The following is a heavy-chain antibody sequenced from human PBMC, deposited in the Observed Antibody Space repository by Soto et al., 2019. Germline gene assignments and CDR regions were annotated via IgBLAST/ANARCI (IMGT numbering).Heavy chain of an antibody. CDR3: ARDLYSNYFDY. CDR2: IYYSGST. V-gene: IGHV4-59*01. D-gene: IGHD4-4*01. J-gene: IGHJ4*02. Sequence: SETLSLTCTVSGGSISSYYWSWIRQPPGKGLEWIGYIYYSGSTNYNPSLKSRVTISVDTSKNQFSLKLSSVTAADTAVYYCARDLYSNYFDYWGQGTLVTVSS. CDR1: GGSISSYY.